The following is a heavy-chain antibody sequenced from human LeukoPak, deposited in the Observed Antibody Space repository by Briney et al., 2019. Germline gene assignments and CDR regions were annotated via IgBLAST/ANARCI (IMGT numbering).Heavy chain of an antibody. V-gene: IGHV1-18*01. CDR1: GYTFTSYG. CDR3: TRDPASSYDYGDYSEG. CDR2: ISAYNADT. D-gene: IGHD4-17*01. J-gene: IGHJ4*02. Sequence: ASVKVSCKTSGYTFTSYGISWVRQAPGQGLEWMGWISAYNADTNFAQKFQGRVTMTIDASTTTAYMELRSLRSDDTAVYYCTRDPASSYDYGDYSEGWGQGTLVTVSS.